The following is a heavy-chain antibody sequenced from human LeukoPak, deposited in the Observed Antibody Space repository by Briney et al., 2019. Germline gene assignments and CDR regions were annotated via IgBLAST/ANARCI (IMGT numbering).Heavy chain of an antibody. CDR1: GYKFTNYW. D-gene: IGHD2-2*01. V-gene: IGHV5-51*01. CDR2: ISPGDSHT. CDR3: ARRQGCSTSSCPPDS. Sequence: GESLKISCQGSGYKFTNYWIAWVRLMPGKGLEWMGIISPGDSHTRYSPSFHGQVTISADKSINTAYLQWSSLKASDTAMYFCARRQGCSTSSCPPDSWGQGTLVTVSS. J-gene: IGHJ4*02.